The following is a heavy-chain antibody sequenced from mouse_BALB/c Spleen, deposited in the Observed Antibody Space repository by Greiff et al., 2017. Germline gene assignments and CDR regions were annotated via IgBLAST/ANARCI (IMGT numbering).Heavy chain of an antibody. CDR2: INPSNGRT. CDR1: GYTFTSYW. J-gene: IGHJ2*01. V-gene: IGHV1S81*02. Sequence: QVQLQQPGAELVKPGASVKLSCKASGYTFTSYWMHWVKQRPGQGLEWIGEINPSNGRTNYNEKFKSKATLTVDKSSSTAYMQLSSLTSEDSAVYYCAREEEGLLRFDYWGQGTTLTVSS. CDR3: AREEEGLLRFDY. D-gene: IGHD1-1*01.